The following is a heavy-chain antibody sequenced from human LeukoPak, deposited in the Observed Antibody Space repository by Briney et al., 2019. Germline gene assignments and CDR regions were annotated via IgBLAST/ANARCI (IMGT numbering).Heavy chain of an antibody. J-gene: IGHJ4*02. CDR3: ARIPYGSGSFDDY. D-gene: IGHD3-10*01. CDR2: IDWDDDK. V-gene: IGHV2-70*11. Sequence: SGPTLVNPTQTLTLTCTFSGFSLSTSGMCVSWIRQPPGKALEWLARIDWDDDKYYSTSLKTRLTISKDTSKNQVVLTMTIMYPVDTATYYCARIPYGSGSFDDYWGQGTLVAVSS. CDR1: GFSLSTSGMC.